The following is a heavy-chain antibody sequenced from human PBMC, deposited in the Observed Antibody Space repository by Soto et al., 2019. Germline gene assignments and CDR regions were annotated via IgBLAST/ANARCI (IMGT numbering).Heavy chain of an antibody. Sequence: QLQLQESGPGLVKPSETLSLTCTVSGGSISSSSYYWGWIRQPPGKGLEWIGSIYYSGSTYYNPSRKSXXTXSXXTSKNQFSLKLSSVTAADTAVYYCARQEQLVRLGYWGQGTLVTVSS. CDR1: GGSISSSSYY. D-gene: IGHD6-13*01. CDR3: ARQEQLVRLGY. V-gene: IGHV4-39*01. CDR2: IYYSGST. J-gene: IGHJ4*02.